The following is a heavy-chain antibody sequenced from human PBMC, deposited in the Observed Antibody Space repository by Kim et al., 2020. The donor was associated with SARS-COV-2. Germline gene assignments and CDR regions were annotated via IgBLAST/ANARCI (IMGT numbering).Heavy chain of an antibody. D-gene: IGHD4-17*01. Sequence: AQKFQGRVTMTRNTSISTAYMELSSLRSEDTAVYYCARRVYGDYGEAWFDPWGQGTLVTVSS. J-gene: IGHJ5*02. V-gene: IGHV1-8*01. CDR3: ARRVYGDYGEAWFDP.